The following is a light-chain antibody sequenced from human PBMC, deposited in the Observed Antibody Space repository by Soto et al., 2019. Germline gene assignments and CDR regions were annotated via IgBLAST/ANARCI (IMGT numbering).Light chain of an antibody. CDR2: EAS. J-gene: IGKJ2*01. CDR1: QSISSW. Sequence: DIQMTQSPFTLSASVGDRVTITCRASQSISSWLAWYQQKPGTAPKLLIYEASTLESGVPSRFSGSRSGTEFTLTVSSLQPDDFATYYCQQYNDSFPYTFGQGTKLEIK. V-gene: IGKV1-5*03. CDR3: QQYNDSFPYT.